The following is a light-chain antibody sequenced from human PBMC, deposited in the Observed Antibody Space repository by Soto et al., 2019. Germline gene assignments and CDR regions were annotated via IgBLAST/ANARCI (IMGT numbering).Light chain of an antibody. Sequence: QSALTQPPSVSGAPGQRVIISCTGSNSNIGAGYEVHWFQQLPGTAPKLLIYGNINRPSGVPDRLSGSKSGTSASLAITGLQPEDEADYYCQSYDSSLSVLYVFGTGTKVTVL. CDR1: NSNIGAGYE. V-gene: IGLV1-40*01. J-gene: IGLJ1*01. CDR3: QSYDSSLSVLYV. CDR2: GNI.